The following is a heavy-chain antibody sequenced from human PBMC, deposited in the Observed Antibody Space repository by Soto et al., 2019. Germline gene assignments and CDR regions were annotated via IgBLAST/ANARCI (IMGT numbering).Heavy chain of an antibody. D-gene: IGHD3-3*01. J-gene: IGHJ4*02. Sequence: ASVKVSCKVSGYTLTELSMHWVRQAPGKGLEWMGGFEPEDGETIYAQKFQGRVTMTEDTSTDTAYMELSSLRSEDTAVYYCATDLGTIFGVVPSSWGQGTLVTVSS. CDR1: GYTLTELS. CDR3: ATDLGTIFGVVPSS. V-gene: IGHV1-24*01. CDR2: FEPEDGET.